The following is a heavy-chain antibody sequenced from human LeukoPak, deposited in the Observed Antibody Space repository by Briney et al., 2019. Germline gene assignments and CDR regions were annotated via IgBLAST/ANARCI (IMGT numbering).Heavy chain of an antibody. Sequence: PGGSLRLSCAASGFTFSSDAMSWVRQAPGKGLEWVSAISGSGGSTYYADSVKGRFTISRDNSKNTLYLQMNSLRAEDTAVYYCAKDRSITMIVVVITIFDYWGQGTLVTVSS. D-gene: IGHD3-22*01. CDR1: GFTFSSDA. J-gene: IGHJ4*02. CDR2: ISGSGGST. V-gene: IGHV3-23*01. CDR3: AKDRSITMIVVVITIFDY.